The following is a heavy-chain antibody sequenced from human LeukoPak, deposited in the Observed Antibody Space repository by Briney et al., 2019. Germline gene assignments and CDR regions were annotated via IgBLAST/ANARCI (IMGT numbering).Heavy chain of an antibody. D-gene: IGHD6-25*01. CDR1: GFSFSNSW. J-gene: IGHJ4*02. CDR2: IKQDGSET. CDR3: ARGRGSLDY. V-gene: IGHV3-7*04. Sequence: GGSLRLSCAASGFSFSNSWMTWVRQSPGKRLEWVANIKQDGSETYYVDSVMGRFTISRLNAKNSVYLQMNSLRAEDTAIYYCARGRGSLDYWGQGALVTVSS.